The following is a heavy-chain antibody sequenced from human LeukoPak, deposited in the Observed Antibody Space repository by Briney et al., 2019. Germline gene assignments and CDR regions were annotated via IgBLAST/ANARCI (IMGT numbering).Heavy chain of an antibody. CDR2: IYYSGST. CDR3: ATAGGRFGEFHFDY. D-gene: IGHD3-10*01. Sequence: SETLSLTCAVYGGSFSAYYWSWIRQPPGKGLEWIGSIYYSGSTYYNPSLKSRVTISVDTSKNQFSLKLSSVTAADTAVYYCATAGGRFGEFHFDYWGQGTLVTVSS. V-gene: IGHV4-34*01. CDR1: GGSFSAYY. J-gene: IGHJ4*02.